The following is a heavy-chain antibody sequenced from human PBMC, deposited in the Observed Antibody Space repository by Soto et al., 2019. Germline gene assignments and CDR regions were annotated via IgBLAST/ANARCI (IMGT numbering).Heavy chain of an antibody. J-gene: IGHJ4*02. Sequence: ASVKVSCKASGYTFTSYAMHLVRQAPGQRLEWMGWINAGNGNTKYSQKFQGRVTITRDTSASTAYMELSSLRSEDTAVYYCARDRTMVRGSALGYWGQGTLVTVSS. CDR1: GYTFTSYA. CDR2: INAGNGNT. V-gene: IGHV1-3*01. CDR3: ARDRTMVRGSALGY. D-gene: IGHD3-10*01.